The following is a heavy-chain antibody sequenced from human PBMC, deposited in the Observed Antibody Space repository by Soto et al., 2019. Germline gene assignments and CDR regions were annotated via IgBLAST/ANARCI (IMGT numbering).Heavy chain of an antibody. CDR3: ARSPSRNFFGY. V-gene: IGHV3-30*04. CDR2: ISYDGSNK. J-gene: IGHJ4*02. CDR1: GFTFSSYA. Sequence: GGSLRLSCAASGFTFSSYAMHWVRQAPGKGLEWVAVISYDGSNKYYADSVKGRFTISRDNSKNTLYLQMNSLRAEDTSVYYCARSPSRNFFGYWGQGTLVTVSS.